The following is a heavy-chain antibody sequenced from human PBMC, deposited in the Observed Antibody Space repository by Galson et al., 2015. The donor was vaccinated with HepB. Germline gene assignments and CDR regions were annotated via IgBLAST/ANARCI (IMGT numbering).Heavy chain of an antibody. V-gene: IGHV3-30*18. J-gene: IGHJ3*02. CDR3: AKDPRLYCSGGNCFLGAFDI. Sequence: SLRLSCAASGFTFSSYAIHWVRQTPGKGLGWVAVISYDGNTEFYTDSVKGRFTISRDNSKNTVHLQMNSLRSEDTAVYYCAKDPRLYCSGGNCFLGAFDIWGQGTMVSVSS. CDR1: GFTFSSYA. CDR2: ISYDGNTE. D-gene: IGHD2-15*01.